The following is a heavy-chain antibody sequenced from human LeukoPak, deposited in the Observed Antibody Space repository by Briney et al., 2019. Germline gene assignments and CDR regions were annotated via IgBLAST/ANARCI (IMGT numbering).Heavy chain of an antibody. CDR2: IYYSGST. CDR3: ARGSSIAARFDY. CDR1: GGSISSSSYY. D-gene: IGHD6-6*01. Sequence: SKTLSLTCTVSGGSISSSSYYWGWIRQPPGKGLEWIGSIYYSGSTYYNPSLKSRVTISVDTSKNQFSLKLSSVTAADTAVYYCARGSSIAARFDYWGQGTLVTVSS. V-gene: IGHV4-39*01. J-gene: IGHJ4*02.